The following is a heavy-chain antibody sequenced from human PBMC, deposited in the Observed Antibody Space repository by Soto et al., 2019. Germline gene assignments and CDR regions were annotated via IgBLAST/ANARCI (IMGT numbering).Heavy chain of an antibody. CDR2: ISPIFGTA. V-gene: IGHV1-69*13. CDR3: AKVGYSSRMGYYYGMDV. D-gene: IGHD6-19*01. Sequence: ASVKVSCKASRVAFSKFIVTWVRQAPGLGLEWVGGISPIFGTANYAQKFQGRDTITADESTSTYDMEVNNLRSENTAAYYCAKVGYSSRMGYYYGMDVWGQGTTVTVSS. J-gene: IGHJ6*02. CDR1: RVAFSKFI.